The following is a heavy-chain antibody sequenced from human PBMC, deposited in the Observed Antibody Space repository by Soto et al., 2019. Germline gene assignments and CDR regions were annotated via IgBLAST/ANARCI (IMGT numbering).Heavy chain of an antibody. CDR3: ARDLRTNRYSYGDFDY. D-gene: IGHD5-18*01. CDR1: GYTFTSYG. CDR2: ISAYNGNT. J-gene: IGHJ4*02. V-gene: IGHV1-18*04. Sequence: ASVKVSCKASGYTFTSYGISWVRQAPGQGLEWMGWISAYNGNTNYAQKLQGGVTMTTDTSTSTAYMELRSLRSDDTAVYYCARDLRTNRYSYGDFDYWGQGTLVTVSS.